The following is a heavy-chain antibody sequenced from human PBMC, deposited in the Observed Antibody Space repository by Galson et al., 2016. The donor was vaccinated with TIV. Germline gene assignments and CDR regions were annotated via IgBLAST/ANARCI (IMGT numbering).Heavy chain of an antibody. J-gene: IGHJ3*01. CDR1: GFTFRAYT. V-gene: IGHV3-21*06. CDR2: ISISGSHT. CDR3: ARAVSSGDYAFDAFDV. Sequence: SLRLSCAASGFTFRAYTMNWVRQAPGAGLEWVSSISISGSHTYYTDSVKGRFTISRDNAQSSLFLQLNRLRAADTAVYYCARAVSSGDYAFDAFDVWGQGTVVAVSS. D-gene: IGHD4-17*01.